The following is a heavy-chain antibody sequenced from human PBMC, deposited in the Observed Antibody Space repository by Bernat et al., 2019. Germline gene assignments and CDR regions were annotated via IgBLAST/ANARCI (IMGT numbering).Heavy chain of an antibody. CDR2: IYYSGST. D-gene: IGHD3-22*01. J-gene: IGHJ3*02. V-gene: IGHV4-31*03. Sequence: QVQLQESGPGLVKPSQTLSLTCTVSGGSISSGGYYWSWIRQHPGKGLEWIGYIYYSGSTYYNPSLKSRVTISVDTSKNQFSLKLSSVTAADTAVYYCARDLVDYYDSSYACDIWGQGTMVTVSS. CDR3: ARDLVDYYDSSYACDI. CDR1: GGSISSGGYY.